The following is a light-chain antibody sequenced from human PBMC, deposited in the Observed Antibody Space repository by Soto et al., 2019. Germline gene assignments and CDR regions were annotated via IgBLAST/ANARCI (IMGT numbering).Light chain of an antibody. Sequence: IVLTQSPGTLSLSPGERATLSCRASQSVSSSYLAWYQQKPGQATRLIMYGASTRATGIPARFSGSVSGTEFTLTISSLQSEDFAFYYCQQYNNWLPITFGQGTRLEIK. CDR2: GAS. V-gene: IGKV3-15*01. CDR3: QQYNNWLPIT. J-gene: IGKJ5*01. CDR1: QSVSSSY.